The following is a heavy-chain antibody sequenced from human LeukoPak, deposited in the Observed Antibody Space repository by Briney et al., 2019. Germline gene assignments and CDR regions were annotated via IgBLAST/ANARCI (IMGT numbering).Heavy chain of an antibody. CDR1: GGTFSSYA. V-gene: IGHV1-69*13. D-gene: IGHD3-9*01. J-gene: IGHJ4*02. CDR3: ARVPEGYFDWLLYFDY. CDR2: IIPIFGTA. Sequence: SVKVSRKASGGTFSSYAISWVRQAPGQGLEWMGGIIPIFGTANYAQKFQGRVTITADESTSTAYMELSSLRSEDTAVYYCARVPEGYFDWLLYFDYWGQGTLVTVSS.